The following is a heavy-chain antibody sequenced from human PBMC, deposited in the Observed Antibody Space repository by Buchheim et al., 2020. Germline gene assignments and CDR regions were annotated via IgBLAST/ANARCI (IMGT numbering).Heavy chain of an antibody. CDR2: IYPGDSDT. CDR3: SRPPTNTFYFDY. D-gene: IGHD1-14*01. CDR1: GYSFTSYW. V-gene: IGHV5-51*01. J-gene: IGHJ4*02. Sequence: EVQLVQSGAEVKKPGESLKISCKGSGYSFTSYWIGWVRQMPGKGLEWMGIIYPGDSDTRYSPSFQGQVTISVDKSINTVYLQWDSLRASDSAIYYCSRPPTNTFYFDYWGQGTL.